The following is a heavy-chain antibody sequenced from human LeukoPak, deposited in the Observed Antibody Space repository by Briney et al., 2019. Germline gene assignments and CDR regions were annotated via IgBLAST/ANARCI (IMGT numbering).Heavy chain of an antibody. D-gene: IGHD1-14*01. CDR2: IYASGST. J-gene: IGHJ4*02. CDR1: GDSIKSGTYY. CDR3: ARVGIIRAPGSLDH. V-gene: IGHV4-61*02. Sequence: SQTLSLTCTVSGDSIKSGTYYWTWIRQPAGKGLEWIGRIYASGSTDYNPSLKSRVTISVDTSKNQFSLKLSSLTAADMAVYYCARVGIIRAPGSLDHWGQGTLVTVSS.